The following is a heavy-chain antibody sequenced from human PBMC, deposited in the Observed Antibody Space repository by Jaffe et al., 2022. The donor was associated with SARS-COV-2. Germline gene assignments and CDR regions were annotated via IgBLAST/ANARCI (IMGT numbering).Heavy chain of an antibody. V-gene: IGHV3-23*01. Sequence: EVQLLESGGGLVQPGGSLRLSCVASGFTLSNYAMSWVRQTPGKGLDWVAAIGENGRDTYYADSVRVRFTISRDNSNDTLYLQISSLTAEDTALYYCAKDRRGNWNYVGAFDLWGQGTMVTVSS. J-gene: IGHJ3*01. D-gene: IGHD1-7*01. CDR1: GFTLSNYA. CDR2: IGENGRDT. CDR3: AKDRRGNWNYVGAFDL.